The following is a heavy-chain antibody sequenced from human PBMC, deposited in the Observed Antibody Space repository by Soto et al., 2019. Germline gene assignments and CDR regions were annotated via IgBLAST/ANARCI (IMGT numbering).Heavy chain of an antibody. CDR2: ISYDGSNK. CDR1: GFTFSSYA. D-gene: IGHD2-8*01. CDR3: ARVCTLWNSFNGMDV. V-gene: IGHV3-30-3*01. Sequence: GGSLRLSCAASGFTFSSYAMHWVRQAPGKGLEWVAVISYDGSNKYYADSVKGRFTISRDNSKNTLYLQMNSLRAEDTAVYYCARVCTLWNSFNGMDVWGQGTTVTVSS. J-gene: IGHJ6*02.